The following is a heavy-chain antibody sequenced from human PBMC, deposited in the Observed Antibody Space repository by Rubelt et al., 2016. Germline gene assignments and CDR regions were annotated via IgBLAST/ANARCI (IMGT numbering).Heavy chain of an antibody. V-gene: IGHV4-34*02. D-gene: IGHD3-3*01. CDR2: INHSGTT. J-gene: IGHJ3*02. CDR3: ARSVRFVEKASDI. CDR1: GGSFSGYY. Sequence: QVQLQQWGAGLLKPSETLSLTCAVHGGSFSGYYWTWIRQPPGKGLEWIGDINHSGTTNYNPSLKSRVTISVDLSKNQFSLKRSAGAAAATAVYFSARSVRFVEKASDIWGRGTLVTVSS.